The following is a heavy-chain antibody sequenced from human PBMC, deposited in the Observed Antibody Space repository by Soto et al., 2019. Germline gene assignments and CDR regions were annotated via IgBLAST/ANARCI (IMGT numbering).Heavy chain of an antibody. J-gene: IGHJ3*02. CDR3: AKALGYCSGRSCHGAFDI. CDR2: INPNSGGT. CDR1: GYTFTGYY. V-gene: IGHV1-2*02. D-gene: IGHD2-15*01. Sequence: ASVKVSCKASGYTFTGYYMHWVRQAPGQGLEWMGWINPNSGGTNYAQKFQGRVTMTRDTSISTAYMELSRLRSNDTAVYYCAKALGYCSGRSCHGAFDIWGQGTMVTVS.